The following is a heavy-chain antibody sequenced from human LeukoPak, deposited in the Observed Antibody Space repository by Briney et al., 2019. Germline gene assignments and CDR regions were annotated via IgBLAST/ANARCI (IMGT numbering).Heavy chain of an antibody. CDR3: ARGERVYYDYVWASYPDDH. CDR2: IYYSGST. D-gene: IGHD3-16*02. CDR1: GGSISSGGYY. J-gene: IGHJ5*02. V-gene: IGHV4-31*03. Sequence: PSETLSLTCTVSGGSISSGGYYWSWIRQHPGNGLEWSGYIYYSGSTYYNPSLKSRVTISVDTSKNEFFLKLSSVTAADTAVYYYARGERVYYDYVWASYPDDHWGQGTLVTVSS.